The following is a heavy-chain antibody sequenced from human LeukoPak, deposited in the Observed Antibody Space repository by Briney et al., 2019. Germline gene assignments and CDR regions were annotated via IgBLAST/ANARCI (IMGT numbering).Heavy chain of an antibody. V-gene: IGHV1-2*02. D-gene: IGHD3-9*01. Sequence: SAKVSCKASGYTFTGHYLHWVRQAPGQGLEWMGWLNPNTGDTLYIQKFQGRVTMTGDTSISTAYMELSRLMSDDTAVYYCARIGLKTTGYYRLDYWGQGTLVTVSS. J-gene: IGHJ4*02. CDR1: GYTFTGHY. CDR3: ARIGLKTTGYYRLDY. CDR2: LNPNTGDT.